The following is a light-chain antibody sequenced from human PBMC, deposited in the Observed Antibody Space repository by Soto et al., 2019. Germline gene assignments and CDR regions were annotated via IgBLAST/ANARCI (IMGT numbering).Light chain of an antibody. Sequence: QSVLTQPPSASAAPGQRVTISCSGTISNIGDNHVSWYQQVPGKAPKLLIYDNNKRPSGIPDRFFGSRSGTSATLAITGLQTGDEADYICGTWDTTMSGLLFGGGTKLTVL. CDR2: DNN. J-gene: IGLJ2*01. V-gene: IGLV1-51*01. CDR1: ISNIGDNH. CDR3: GTWDTTMSGLL.